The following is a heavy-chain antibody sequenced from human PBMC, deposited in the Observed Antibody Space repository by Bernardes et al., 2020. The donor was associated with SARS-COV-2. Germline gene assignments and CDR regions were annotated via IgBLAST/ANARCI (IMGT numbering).Heavy chain of an antibody. D-gene: IGHD5-12*01. CDR2: IGTAGDT. V-gene: IGHV3-13*01. CDR1: GFTFSSYD. CDR3: ARDNSDGGYDS. J-gene: IGHJ5*02. Sequence: GGSLRLSCAASGFTFSSYDMHWVRQAPGKGLEWVSAIGTAGDTYYPGSVKGRFTISRENAKNSLYLQMNSLRAGDTAVYYCARDNSDGGYDSWGQGTLVTVSS.